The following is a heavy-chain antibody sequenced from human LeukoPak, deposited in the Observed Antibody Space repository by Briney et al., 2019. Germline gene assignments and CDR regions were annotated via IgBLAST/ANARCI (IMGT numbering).Heavy chain of an antibody. J-gene: IGHJ4*02. V-gene: IGHV3-30-3*01. CDR1: GFTFSSYA. CDR2: ISYDASKK. D-gene: IGHD5-24*01. CDR3: ARDPRGDGHPQRGGDY. Sequence: PGRSLRLSCAASGFTFSSYAMHWVRQAPGKGLEWVAVISYDASKKYYADSVKGRFTISRDNSNNTLYLQMNSLRAEDTAVYYCARDPRGDGHPQRGGDYWGQGTLVTVSS.